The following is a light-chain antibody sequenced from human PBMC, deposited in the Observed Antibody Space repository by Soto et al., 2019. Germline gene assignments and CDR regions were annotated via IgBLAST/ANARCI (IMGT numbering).Light chain of an antibody. V-gene: IGLV2-23*02. Sequence: SALTQPASVSGSPGQSITISCTGTSSDVGSYNLVSWYQQHPGKAPKLIIYEVTKRPSGVSNRFSGSKSGNTASLTISGLQAEDEADYYCCSYAGSSTLYVFGTGTKVTVL. J-gene: IGLJ1*01. CDR2: EVT. CDR1: SSDVGSYNL. CDR3: CSYAGSSTLYV.